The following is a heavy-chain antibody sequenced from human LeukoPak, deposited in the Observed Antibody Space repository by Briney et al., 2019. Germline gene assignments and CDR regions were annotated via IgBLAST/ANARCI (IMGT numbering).Heavy chain of an antibody. J-gene: IGHJ4*02. CDR2: MNPNSGIT. V-gene: IGHV1-8*01. CDR3: ARGEATLNY. D-gene: IGHD5-12*01. CDR1: GYTFTSYD. Sequence: ASVKVSCKASGYTFTSYDIKWVRQAPGEGLEWMGWMNPNSGITGYAQKFQGRVTTTRNTSTSTAYMELSSLRSEDPAVYYFARGEATLNYWGQGTLVTVSS.